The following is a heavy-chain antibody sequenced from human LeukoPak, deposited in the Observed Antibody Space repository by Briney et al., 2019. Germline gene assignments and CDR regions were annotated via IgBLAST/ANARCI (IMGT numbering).Heavy chain of an antibody. D-gene: IGHD2-8*01. CDR1: RFTFSNFW. J-gene: IGHJ4*02. V-gene: IGHV3-7*01. CDR2: INLDGRDQ. Sequence: QAGGSLRLSCAASRFTFSNFWMNWVRQAPGQGLEWVATINLDGRDQYYVDSVRGRFTISRDNTKNSLYLQMTSLRAEDTAVYYCVRDIGSCPDDICYALFDYWGQGTLVTVSS. CDR3: VRDIGSCPDDICYALFDY.